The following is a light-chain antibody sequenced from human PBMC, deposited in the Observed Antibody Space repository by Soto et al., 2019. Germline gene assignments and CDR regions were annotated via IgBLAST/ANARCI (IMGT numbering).Light chain of an antibody. V-gene: IGKV3-20*01. Sequence: EIVLTQSAGTLSLSPGERAALSCRASQSVSNNYLAWYQKKPGQAPRLLIYGASTRASDIPERFSGSGSGTDFTLTISRLEPEDFAVYYCQQYGSSPPYTFGQGTKLLMK. CDR1: QSVSNNY. CDR2: GAS. CDR3: QQYGSSPPYT. J-gene: IGKJ2*01.